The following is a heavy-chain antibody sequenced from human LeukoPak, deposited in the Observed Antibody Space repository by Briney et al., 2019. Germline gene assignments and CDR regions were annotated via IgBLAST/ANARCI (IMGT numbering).Heavy chain of an antibody. D-gene: IGHD6-13*01. Sequence: GRSLRLSCAAFGFTFSSYAMHWVRQAPGKGLEWVAVISYDGSNKYYADSVKGRFTISRDNSKNTLYLQMNSLRAEDTAVYYCARHREPYSSSWYDFDYWGQGTLVTVSS. CDR1: GFTFSSYA. V-gene: IGHV3-30-3*01. CDR2: ISYDGSNK. CDR3: ARHREPYSSSWYDFDY. J-gene: IGHJ4*02.